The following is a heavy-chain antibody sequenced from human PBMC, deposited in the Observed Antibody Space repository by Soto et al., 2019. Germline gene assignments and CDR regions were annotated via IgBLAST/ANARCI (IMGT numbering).Heavy chain of an antibody. D-gene: IGHD6-6*01. CDR3: ARDLSSSWSMYYSYYGIDV. Sequence: QVQLVESGGGVVQPGRSLRLSCAASGFTFSRHAVHWVRQAPSKGLEWVAVISYDGNSKYYADSVKGRFTISRDNSKNTLYLEMSSLRPEDTAVFYCARDLSSSWSMYYSYYGIDVWGQGTTVTVSS. V-gene: IGHV3-30-3*01. CDR2: ISYDGNSK. J-gene: IGHJ6*02. CDR1: GFTFSRHA.